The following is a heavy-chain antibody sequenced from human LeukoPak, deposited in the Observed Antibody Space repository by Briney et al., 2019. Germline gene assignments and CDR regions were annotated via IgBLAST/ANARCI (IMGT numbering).Heavy chain of an antibody. D-gene: IGHD1-7*01. CDR2: INDSGRI. V-gene: IGHV4-34*01. CDR3: ARRWNYGRNYYIDV. Sequence: SETLSLTCAVYGGSFSNYYWSWVRQPPGKGLEWIGEINDSGRINYDPSLMSRVTVSVDTSKNQFSLRLTSVTATDTAVYYCARRWNYGRNYYIDVWGNGATVSVSS. CDR1: GGSFSNYY. J-gene: IGHJ6*03.